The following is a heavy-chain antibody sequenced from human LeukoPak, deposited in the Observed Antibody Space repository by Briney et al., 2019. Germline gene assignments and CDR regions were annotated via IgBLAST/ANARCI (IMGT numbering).Heavy chain of an antibody. V-gene: IGHV3-9*01. CDR1: GFTFDDYA. CDR2: ISWNSGSI. D-gene: IGHD3-22*01. J-gene: IGHJ4*02. Sequence: GGSLRPSCAASGFTFDDYAMHWVRHAPGKGLEWVSGISWNSGSIGYADSVKGRFTISRDNAKNSLYLQMNSLRAEDTALYYCAKASSYDSSGYYYEGTIDYWGQGTLVTVSS. CDR3: AKASSYDSSGYYYEGTIDY.